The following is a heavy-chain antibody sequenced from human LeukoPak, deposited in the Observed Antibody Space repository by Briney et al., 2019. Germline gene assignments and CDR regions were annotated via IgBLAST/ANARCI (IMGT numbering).Heavy chain of an antibody. D-gene: IGHD1-26*01. Sequence: SETLSLTCTVSGGSISSYYWSWIRQPPGNGLEWIGYIYYSGSTNYNPSLKSRVTISVDTSKNQFSLKLSSVTAADTAVYYCARRPSGSYSGFDYWGQGTLVTVSS. CDR3: ARRPSGSYSGFDY. CDR2: IYYSGST. V-gene: IGHV4-59*08. CDR1: GGSISSYY. J-gene: IGHJ4*02.